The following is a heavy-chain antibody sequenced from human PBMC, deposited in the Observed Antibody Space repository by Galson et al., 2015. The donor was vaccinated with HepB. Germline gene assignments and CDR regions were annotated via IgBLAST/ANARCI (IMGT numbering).Heavy chain of an antibody. V-gene: IGHV1-18*04. J-gene: IGHJ1*01. D-gene: IGHD3-22*01. CDR2: ISPYNGDT. CDR1: GYTFTSYG. Sequence: SVKVSCKASGYTFTSYGIRWVRQAPGQGLEWVGWISPYNGDTYYAQKLQGRVTMTTDTSTSTAYMELRSLTSDDTAVYYCVKSASDRNGYSRDEYFHYWGQGTLVTVSS. CDR3: VKSASDRNGYSRDEYFHY.